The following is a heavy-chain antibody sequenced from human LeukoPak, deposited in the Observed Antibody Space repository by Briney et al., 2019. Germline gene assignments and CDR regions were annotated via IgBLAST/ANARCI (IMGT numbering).Heavy chain of an antibody. J-gene: IGHJ5*02. CDR3: ARATIFGWFDP. V-gene: IGHV3-21*01. Sequence: GGSLRLSCAASGFIFSSYSMNWVRQAPGKGLEWVSSISSSSSYIYYADSVKGRFTISRDNAKNSLYLQMNSLRAEDTAVYYCARATIFGWFDPWGRGTLVTVSS. CDR1: GFIFSSYS. D-gene: IGHD3-9*01. CDR2: ISSSSSYI.